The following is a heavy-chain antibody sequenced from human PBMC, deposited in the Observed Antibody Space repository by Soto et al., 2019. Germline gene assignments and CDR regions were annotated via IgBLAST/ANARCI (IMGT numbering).Heavy chain of an antibody. CDR2: ITGSGGST. CDR1: GFTFSSYA. J-gene: IGHJ4*02. Sequence: EVQVLESGGGLVQPGGSLRLSCAASGFTFSSYAMSWVRQAPGKGLEWVSTITGSGGSTYYADSVKGRFPISRDNSKNTLFLQMHSLRAEDTAVYYCAKVSGDYARGYFDCWGQGTLVTVSS. CDR3: AKVSGDYARGYFDC. D-gene: IGHD3-16*01. V-gene: IGHV3-23*01.